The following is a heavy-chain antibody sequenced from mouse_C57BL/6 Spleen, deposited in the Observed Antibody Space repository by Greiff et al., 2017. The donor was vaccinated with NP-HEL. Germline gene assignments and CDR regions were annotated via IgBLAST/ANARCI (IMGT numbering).Heavy chain of an antibody. J-gene: IGHJ2*01. CDR1: GFTFSNYW. Sequence: EVKLQESGGGLVQPGGSMILSCVASGFTFSNYWMNWVRQSPEKGLEWVAQIRLTSDNYATHYAASVKGRFPISGDDSTSSAFLQMNNLRAEDTGMYYCTLTGIFDDRGQGTTLTVSA. V-gene: IGHV6-3*01. CDR3: TLTGIFDD. CDR2: IRLTSDNYAT. D-gene: IGHD4-1*01.